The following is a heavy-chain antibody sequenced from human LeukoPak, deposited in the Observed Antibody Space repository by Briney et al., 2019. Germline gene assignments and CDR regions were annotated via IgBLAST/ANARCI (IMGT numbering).Heavy chain of an antibody. Sequence: GGSLRLSCAASGFTFRTYWMHWVRHAPGKGLIWVSRISGDGRSTMYADSVKGRFTISRDSAKNTLYLQMHSLRAEDTAVYYCAAFYYDPAYWGQGTLVTVSS. J-gene: IGHJ4*02. CDR1: GFTFRTYW. CDR3: AAFYYDPAY. CDR2: ISGDGRST. V-gene: IGHV3-74*03. D-gene: IGHD3-22*01.